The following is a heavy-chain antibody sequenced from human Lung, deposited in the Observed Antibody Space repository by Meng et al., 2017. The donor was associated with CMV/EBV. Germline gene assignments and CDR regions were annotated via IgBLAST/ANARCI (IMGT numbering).Heavy chain of an antibody. CDR1: GGTFSSYA. D-gene: IGHD2-8*01. CDR3: ASRVEVNGAFDI. CDR2: IIPIFGTA. J-gene: IGHJ3*02. Sequence: SVKDSCKASGGTFSSYAISWVRQAPGQGLEWMGGIIPIFGTANYAQKFQGRVTITTDESTSTAYMELSSLRSEDTAVYYCASRVEVNGAFDIWGQGPMVTVSS. V-gene: IGHV1-69*05.